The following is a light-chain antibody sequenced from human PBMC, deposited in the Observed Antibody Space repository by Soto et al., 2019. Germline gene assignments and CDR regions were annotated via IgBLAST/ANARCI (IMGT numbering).Light chain of an antibody. CDR1: QSISSW. CDR2: RAS. Sequence: DIQMTQAPSTLSASVVYRVSITCLASQSISSWLAWYQQKPGKAPKLLIYRASSLESGAPSRFSGSGSGTEFTLTISSLQPDDFATYYCQQYNSYSWTFGQGTKVDIK. V-gene: IGKV1-5*03. J-gene: IGKJ1*01. CDR3: QQYNSYSWT.